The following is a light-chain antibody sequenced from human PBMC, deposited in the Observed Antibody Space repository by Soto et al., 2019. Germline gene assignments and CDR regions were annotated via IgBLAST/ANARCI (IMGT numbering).Light chain of an antibody. J-gene: IGLJ2*01. CDR3: SSYTSASTIE. V-gene: IGLV2-14*03. CDR2: DVS. Sequence: QSVLTQPASVSGSPGQSIAISCTGSSSDVGGYNYVSWYQQYPGKAPKLIIYDVSLRPSGVSDRFSGSKSGNTASLTISGLQAEDEADYYCSSYTSASTIEIGGGTKLTVL. CDR1: SSDVGGYNY.